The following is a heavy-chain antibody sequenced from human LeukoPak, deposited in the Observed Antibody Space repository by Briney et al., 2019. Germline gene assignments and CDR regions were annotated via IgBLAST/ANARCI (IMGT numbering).Heavy chain of an antibody. Sequence: PGGSLRLSCAASGFTFSSYGMHWVRQAPGKGLEWVAVIWYDGSNKYYADSVKGRFTISRDNSKNTLYPQMNSLRAEDTAVYYCAKDYYYDSSGSWGYWGQGTLVTVSS. D-gene: IGHD3-22*01. CDR2: IWYDGSNK. J-gene: IGHJ4*02. CDR3: AKDYYYDSSGSWGY. V-gene: IGHV3-33*06. CDR1: GFTFSSYG.